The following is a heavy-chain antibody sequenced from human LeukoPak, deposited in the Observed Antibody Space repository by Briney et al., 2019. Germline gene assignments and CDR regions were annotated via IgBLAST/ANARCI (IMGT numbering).Heavy chain of an antibody. CDR2: ISYDGRNK. D-gene: IGHD5-18*01. V-gene: IGHV3-30*04. CDR3: ARSGWIQLWFYDY. Sequence: GGSLRLSCAASGFTFSSYPMHWVRQAPGKGLEWVAVISYDGRNKYYADSVKGRFTISRDNSKNALYLEMNSLRAEDTAVYYCARSGWIQLWFYDYWGQGTLVTVSS. J-gene: IGHJ4*02. CDR1: GFTFSSYP.